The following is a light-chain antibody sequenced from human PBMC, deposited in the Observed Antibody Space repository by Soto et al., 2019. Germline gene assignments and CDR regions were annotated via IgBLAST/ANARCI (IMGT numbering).Light chain of an antibody. Sequence: QSVLTQPPSVSEAPRQRVTISCSGSSSNIGNNAVNWYQQLPRKAPKLLIYYDDLLPSGVSDRFSGSKSGTSASLAISGLKSEDEADYYCAAWYDSLYGWVFGGGTKLT. J-gene: IGLJ3*02. V-gene: IGLV1-36*01. CDR3: AAWYDSLYGWV. CDR1: SSNIGNNA. CDR2: YDD.